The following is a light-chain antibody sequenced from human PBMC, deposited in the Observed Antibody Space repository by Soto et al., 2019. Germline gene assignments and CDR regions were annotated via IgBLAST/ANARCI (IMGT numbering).Light chain of an antibody. CDR1: QSVYSSY. CDR3: QQYLICPGA. CDR2: DAS. Sequence: LANSRSKLPRAPGESSSRSSTASQSVYSSYLAWYQQKPGQAPRLLFYDASIRATGIPDRFSGSGSGTDFSLTISSLDPEDFAVYSCQQYLICPGAFGQGTKVDI. J-gene: IGKJ1*01. V-gene: IGKV3D-20*02.